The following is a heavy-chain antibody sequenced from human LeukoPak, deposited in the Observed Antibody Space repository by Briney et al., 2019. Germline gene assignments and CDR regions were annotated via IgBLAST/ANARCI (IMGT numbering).Heavy chain of an antibody. V-gene: IGHV3-21*01. J-gene: IGHJ4*02. D-gene: IGHD2-15*01. CDR1: GFTFSSYS. CDR2: ISSESTYI. Sequence: PGGSLRLSCAASGFTFSSYSMNWVRQAPGEGLEWVSSISSESTYILYADSVKGRFTISRDNAKNSLYLQMNSLRAEDTAVYYCARYETIGATPLEYWGQGTLVTVSS. CDR3: ARYETIGATPLEY.